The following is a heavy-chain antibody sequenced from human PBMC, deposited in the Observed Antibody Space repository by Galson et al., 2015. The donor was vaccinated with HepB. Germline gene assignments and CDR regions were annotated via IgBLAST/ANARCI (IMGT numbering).Heavy chain of an antibody. CDR1: GGSISSNNW. J-gene: IGHJ3*02. CDR3: AGGEKNSARGAFDI. Sequence: LSLTCAVSGGSISSNNWWSWVRQPPGKGLEWIGEIFHSGGTNHNPSLKSRVTISVDKSKNQFSLNLRSVSAADTAVYYCAGGEKNSARGAFDIWGPGTKVTVSS. V-gene: IGHV4-4*02. D-gene: IGHD1-26*01. CDR2: IFHSGGT.